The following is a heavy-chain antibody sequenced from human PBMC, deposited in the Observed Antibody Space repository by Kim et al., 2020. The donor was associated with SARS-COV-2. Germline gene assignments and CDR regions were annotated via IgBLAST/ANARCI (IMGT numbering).Heavy chain of an antibody. CDR2: IYYSGST. D-gene: IGHD2-2*02. CDR3: ARLIVVVPAAILGDWYFDL. J-gene: IGHJ2*01. V-gene: IGHV4-31*03. CDR1: GGSISSGGYY. Sequence: SETLSLTCTVSGGSISSGGYYWSWIRQHPGKGLEWIAYIYYSGSTYYNPSLKSRVTISVDTSKNQFSLKLSSVTAADTAVYYCARLIVVVPAAILGDWYFDLWGRGTLVTVSS.